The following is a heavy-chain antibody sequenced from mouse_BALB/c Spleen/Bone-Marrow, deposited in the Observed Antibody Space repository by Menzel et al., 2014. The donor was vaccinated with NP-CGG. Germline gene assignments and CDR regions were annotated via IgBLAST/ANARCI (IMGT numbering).Heavy chain of an antibody. CDR2: ISGGGSYT. CDR3: ARLYYDYDGGAY. Sequence: EVKLMESGGGLVKPGVSLKLSCAASGFTFSSYGMSWVRQTPEKRLEWVATISGGGSYTYYPDSVKGRFTISRDNAKNNLYLQMSSLRSEDTALYYCARLYYDYDGGAYWGQGTLVTVSA. D-gene: IGHD2-4*01. J-gene: IGHJ3*01. CDR1: GFTFSSYG. V-gene: IGHV5-9-2*01.